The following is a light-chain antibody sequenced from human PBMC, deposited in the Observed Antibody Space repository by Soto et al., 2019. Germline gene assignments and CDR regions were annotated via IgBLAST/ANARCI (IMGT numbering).Light chain of an antibody. CDR2: KAS. CDR1: QSLSSW. V-gene: IGKV1-5*03. J-gene: IGKJ2*01. Sequence: DIQMTQYPSTLSASVGDRVTITCRASQSLSSWLAWYQQKPGKAPKLLIYKASSLESGVPSRFSGSGSGTEFTLTISSLQPDDFATYYCQQYNSYPHTFGQRTKADI. CDR3: QQYNSYPHT.